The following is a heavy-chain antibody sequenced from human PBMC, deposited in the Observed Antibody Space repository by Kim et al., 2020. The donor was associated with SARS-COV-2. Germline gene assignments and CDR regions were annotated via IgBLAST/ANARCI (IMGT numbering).Heavy chain of an antibody. V-gene: IGHV3-30*02. Sequence: VKGPFTIARTNSKNTLYLQMNSLRAEDTAVYYCAKALLRGVNFYYSGMDVWGQGTTVTVSS. D-gene: IGHD3-10*01. CDR3: AKALLRGVNFYYSGMDV. J-gene: IGHJ6*02.